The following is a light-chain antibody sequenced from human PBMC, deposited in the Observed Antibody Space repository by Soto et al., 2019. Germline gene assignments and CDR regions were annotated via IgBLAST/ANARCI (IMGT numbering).Light chain of an antibody. CDR3: QQYISFPKT. V-gene: IGKV1-5*01. CDR1: QSVSSW. CDR2: DAS. Sequence: DIQMTQSPPTLPAFVGDTVTITCRASQSVSSWLAWYQQRPGTAPNLLIYDASSLASGVPSRFSGSGSGTKFTLTIRRLQPDDFATYYCQQYISFPKTFGQGTMVEMK. J-gene: IGKJ1*01.